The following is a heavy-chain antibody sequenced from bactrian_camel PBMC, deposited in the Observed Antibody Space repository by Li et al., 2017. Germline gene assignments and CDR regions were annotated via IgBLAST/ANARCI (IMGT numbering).Heavy chain of an antibody. CDR2: IDSNGST. D-gene: IGHD2*01. CDR1: GYTESTYY. V-gene: IGHV3S10*01. Sequence: VQLVESGGGSVQAGESLRLSCTASGYTESTYYMAWFRQAPGKEREGVASIDSNGSTDYAESVKGRFTISEDNTISEDNAKHTLYLQMDSLKPEDSAMYFCAAAEGEFDEYRPMYSFPTFHRWGQGTQVTVS. CDR3: AAAEGEFDEYRPMYSFPTFHR. J-gene: IGHJ4*01.